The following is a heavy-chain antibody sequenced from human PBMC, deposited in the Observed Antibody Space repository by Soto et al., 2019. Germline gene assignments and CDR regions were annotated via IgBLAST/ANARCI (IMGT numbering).Heavy chain of an antibody. CDR3: ARDVGYCSGGSCYFNYFDY. J-gene: IGHJ4*02. CDR2: ISYDGSNK. Sequence: PGGSLRLSCAASGFTFSSYAMHWVRQAPGKGLEWVAVISYDGSNKYYADSVKGRSTISRDNSKNTLYLQMNSLRAEDTAVYYCARDVGYCSGGSCYFNYFDYWGQGTLVTVSS. D-gene: IGHD2-15*01. V-gene: IGHV3-30-3*01. CDR1: GFTFSSYA.